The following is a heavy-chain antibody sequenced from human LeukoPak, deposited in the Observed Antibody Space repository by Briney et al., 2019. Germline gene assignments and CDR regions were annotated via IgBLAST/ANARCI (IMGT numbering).Heavy chain of an antibody. J-gene: IGHJ6*02. Sequence: GGFLRLSCTASGFTFGDHAMSWVRQAPGKGLEWVGFIRSKAYGGTTEYAASVKGRFIISRDDSKSIAYLQMNSLKTEDTAVYYCTRGPIQVWLYYGMDVWGQGTTVIVSS. CDR1: GFTFGDHA. D-gene: IGHD5-18*01. CDR3: TRGPIQVWLYYGMDV. V-gene: IGHV3-49*04. CDR2: IRSKAYGGTT.